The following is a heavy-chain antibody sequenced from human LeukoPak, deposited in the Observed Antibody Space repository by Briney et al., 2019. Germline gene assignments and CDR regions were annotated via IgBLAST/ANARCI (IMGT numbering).Heavy chain of an antibody. J-gene: IGHJ4*02. CDR1: GFTFSSYA. Sequence: PGGSLRLSCVASGFTFSSYAMSWVRQAPGKGLEWVSAISGSGGSTYYADSVKGRFTISRDNSKNTLYLQMNSLRAEDTAVYYCAKRRRYYYDSSGYYYGIDYWGQGTLVTVSS. V-gene: IGHV3-23*01. D-gene: IGHD3-22*01. CDR3: AKRRRYYYDSSGYYYGIDY. CDR2: ISGSGGST.